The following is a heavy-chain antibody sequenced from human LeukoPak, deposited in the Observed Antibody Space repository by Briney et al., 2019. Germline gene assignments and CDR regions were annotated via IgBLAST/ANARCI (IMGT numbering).Heavy chain of an antibody. CDR1: GGSFSGYY. D-gene: IGHD3-10*02. CDR2: TNHSGST. V-gene: IGHV4-34*01. Sequence: SETLSLTCAVYGGSFSGYYWSWIRQPPGKGLEWIGETNHSGSTNYNPSLKSRVTISVDTSKNQFSLKLSSVTAADTAVYYCARGFVRTLDYWGQGTLVTVSS. J-gene: IGHJ4*02. CDR3: ARGFVRTLDY.